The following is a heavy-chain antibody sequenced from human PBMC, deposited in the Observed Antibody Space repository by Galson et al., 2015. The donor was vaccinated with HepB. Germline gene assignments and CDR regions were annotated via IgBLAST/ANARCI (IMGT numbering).Heavy chain of an antibody. V-gene: IGHV3-23*01. CDR3: ARSPSRYLDY. CDR1: GFAFSSYA. CDR2: ISNSGDST. Sequence: SLRLSCAASGFAFSSYAMSWVRQAPGTGLEWVSLISNSGDSTYGGSVKGRFTISRDNSKSTLYLQMNSLRAEDTAVYYCARSPSRYLDYWGQGTPVTVSS. J-gene: IGHJ4*02.